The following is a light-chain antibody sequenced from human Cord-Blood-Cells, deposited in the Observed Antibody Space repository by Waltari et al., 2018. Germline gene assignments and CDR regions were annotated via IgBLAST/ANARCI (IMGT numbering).Light chain of an antibody. CDR2: DVS. Sequence: QSALTQPASGSGSPGQPITISCTGTSSDVGGSNYVSWYQQHPGKAPKLMIYDVSNRPSGVSNRFSGSKSGNTASLTISGLQAEDEADYYCSSYTSSSTPLFGGGTKLTVL. J-gene: IGLJ3*02. V-gene: IGLV2-14*01. CDR1: SSDVGGSNY. CDR3: SSYTSSSTPL.